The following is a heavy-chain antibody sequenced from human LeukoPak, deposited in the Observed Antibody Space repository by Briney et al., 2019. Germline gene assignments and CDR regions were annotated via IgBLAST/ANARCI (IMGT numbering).Heavy chain of an antibody. V-gene: IGHV3-53*01. J-gene: IGHJ4*02. D-gene: IGHD2-2*01. CDR3: ARGLRHCDRPSCFQPFDC. Sequence: GGSLRLSCAASGFTVSSSYMTWVRQAPGKGLEWVSITYADGYTFYADSVKGRFTISRDSSKNTLCLQMNSLRAEDTAMYYCARGLRHCDRPSCFQPFDCWGQGTLVTVSS. CDR2: TYADGYT. CDR1: GFTVSSSY.